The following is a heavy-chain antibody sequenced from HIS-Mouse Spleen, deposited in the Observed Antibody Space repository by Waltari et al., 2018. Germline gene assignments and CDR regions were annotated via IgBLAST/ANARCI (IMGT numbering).Heavy chain of an antibody. V-gene: IGHV1-2*02. CDR2: INPNSGGT. D-gene: IGHD3-22*01. CDR3: ARVRYYYDSSGYSYDAFDI. CDR1: GYTFTGYY. J-gene: IGHJ3*02. Sequence: QMQLGQSGRKVKKPGAAVRVSCKDSGYTFTGYYMPWVGQPPGEGLQWMGWINPNSGGTNYAQKFQGRVTMTRDTSISTAYMELSRLRSDDTAVYYCARVRYYYDSSGYSYDAFDIWGQGTMVTVSS.